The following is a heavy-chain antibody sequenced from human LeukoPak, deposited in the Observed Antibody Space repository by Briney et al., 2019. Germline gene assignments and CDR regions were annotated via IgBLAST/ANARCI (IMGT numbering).Heavy chain of an antibody. CDR1: GGTFSSYA. CDR3: AREVDTAMVGYYYYYGMDV. J-gene: IGHJ6*02. V-gene: IGHV1-69*04. D-gene: IGHD5-18*01. CDR2: IIPILGIA. Sequence: GAPVKVSCKASGGTFSSYAISWVRQAPGQGLEWMGRIIPILGIANYAQKFQGRVTITADKSTSTAYMELSSLRSEDTAVYYCAREVDTAMVGYYYYYGMDVWGQGTTVTVSS.